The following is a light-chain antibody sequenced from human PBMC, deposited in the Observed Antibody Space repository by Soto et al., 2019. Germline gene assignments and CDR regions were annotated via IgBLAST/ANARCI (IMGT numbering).Light chain of an antibody. Sequence: QSALTQPASVSGSPGRSITISCTGTSSDVGDYNYVSWYQQHPGEAPKLMIYEVTHRPSGVSNRFSGSKSGNTASLTISGLQAEDEADSHCTSYTRTGTWAFGGGTKLTVL. CDR1: SSDVGDYNY. CDR3: TSYTRTGTWA. J-gene: IGLJ3*02. V-gene: IGLV2-14*01. CDR2: EVT.